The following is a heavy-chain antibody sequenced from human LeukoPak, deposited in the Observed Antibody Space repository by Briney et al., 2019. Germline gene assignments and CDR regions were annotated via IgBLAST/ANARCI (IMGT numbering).Heavy chain of an antibody. CDR3: ARDPSYYDSSGYDGC. Sequence: SETLSLTCTVSGGSISSYYWSWIRQPPGKGLEWIGYIYYSGSTYYNPSLKSRVTISVDTSKNQFSLKLSSVTAADTAVYYCARDPSYYDSSGYDGCWGQGTLVTVSS. D-gene: IGHD3-22*01. CDR1: GGSISSYY. J-gene: IGHJ4*02. CDR2: IYYSGST. V-gene: IGHV4-30-4*08.